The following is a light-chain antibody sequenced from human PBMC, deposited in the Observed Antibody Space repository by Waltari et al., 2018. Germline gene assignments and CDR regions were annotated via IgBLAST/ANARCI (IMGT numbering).Light chain of an antibody. J-gene: IGKJ3*01. CDR1: QSVLYSSNDKNY. CDR2: WAS. V-gene: IGKV4-1*01. Sequence: DIVMTQSPDSLAVSLGERATINCKSSQSVLYSSNDKNYLAWYQQKPGPPPKLLIYWASTRESGVPDRFSGSGSGTDFTLTISSLQAEDVALYYCQQYYTTPRTFGPGTKVDIK. CDR3: QQYYTTPRT.